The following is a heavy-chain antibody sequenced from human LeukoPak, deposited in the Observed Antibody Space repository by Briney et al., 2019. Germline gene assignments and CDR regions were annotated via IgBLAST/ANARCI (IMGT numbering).Heavy chain of an antibody. Sequence: ASVKVSCKASGYTFTSYGISWVRQAPGQGLEWMGWISAYNGNTNYAQKLQGRVTMTTDTSTSTAYMELRSLRSDDTVVYYCASVRGYSSGWYSGGYYYGMDVWGKGTTVTVSS. CDR3: ASVRGYSSGWYSGGYYYGMDV. CDR1: GYTFTSYG. D-gene: IGHD6-19*01. CDR2: ISAYNGNT. J-gene: IGHJ6*04. V-gene: IGHV1-18*04.